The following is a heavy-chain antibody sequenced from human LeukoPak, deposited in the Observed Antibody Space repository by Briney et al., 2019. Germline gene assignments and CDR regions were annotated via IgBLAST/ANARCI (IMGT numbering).Heavy chain of an antibody. CDR1: GFTFSSSW. Sequence: GGSLRLSCAASGFTFSSSWMHWVRQTPGKGLVWVSHISIDGTTTTYADSVKGRFTISRDNAKDTLYLQMSSLRVEDTAVYYCATDKGHTFDMWGQGTMVTVSS. V-gene: IGHV3-74*01. J-gene: IGHJ3*02. CDR3: ATDKGHTFDM. CDR2: ISIDGTTT.